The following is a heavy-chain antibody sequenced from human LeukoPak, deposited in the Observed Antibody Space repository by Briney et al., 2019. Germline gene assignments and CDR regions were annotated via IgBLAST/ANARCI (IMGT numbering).Heavy chain of an antibody. V-gene: IGHV1-69*04. D-gene: IGHD3-22*01. Sequence: GASVKVSCKASGGTFSSYAISWVRQAPGQGLEWMGRIIPILGIANYAQKFQGRVTITADKSTSTAYMELSSLRSEDTAVYYCARDLYYDSSGYYDYWGQGTLVTVSS. CDR3: ARDLYYDSSGYYDY. J-gene: IGHJ4*02. CDR2: IIPILGIA. CDR1: GGTFSSYA.